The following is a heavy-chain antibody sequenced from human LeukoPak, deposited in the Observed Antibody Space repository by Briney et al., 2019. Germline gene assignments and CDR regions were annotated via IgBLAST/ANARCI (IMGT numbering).Heavy chain of an antibody. CDR1: GYTFTGYN. Sequence: ASVKVSCKASGYTFTGYNMHWVRQAPGQGLEWMGWINPNSGGTNYAQKFQGRVTMTRDTSISTAYMELSRLRFDDTAVYYCARHVYCIGGSCYEWFDPWGQGTLVTVSS. J-gene: IGHJ5*02. CDR2: INPNSGGT. D-gene: IGHD2-15*01. CDR3: ARHVYCIGGSCYEWFDP. V-gene: IGHV1-2*02.